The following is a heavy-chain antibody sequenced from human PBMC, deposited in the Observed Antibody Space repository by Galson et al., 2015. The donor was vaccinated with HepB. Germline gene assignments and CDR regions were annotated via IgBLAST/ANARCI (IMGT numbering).Heavy chain of an antibody. CDR2: IGTGT. D-gene: IGHD1/OR15-1a*01. CDR3: AKETKGAFYYIDY. Sequence: SLRLSCAGSGFIVNAYAIHWVRQAPGEGLEYVSAIGTGTYYADFMKGRFTISRDDSKNTVYLQMSSLRAEDTAVYYCAKETKGAFYYIDYWGQGTLVSVSS. CDR1: GFIVNAYA. J-gene: IGHJ4*02. V-gene: IGHV3-64D*06.